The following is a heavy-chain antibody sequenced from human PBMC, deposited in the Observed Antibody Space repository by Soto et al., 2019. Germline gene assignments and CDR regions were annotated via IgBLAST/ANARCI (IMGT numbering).Heavy chain of an antibody. D-gene: IGHD3-22*01. CDR3: AKLVLFTRIVVVGHVDVFDI. J-gene: IGHJ3*02. CDR1: GYTLTELS. CDR2: FDPEDGET. V-gene: IGHV1-24*01. Sequence: ASVKVSCKVSGYTLTELSMHWVRQAPGKGLEWMGGFDPEDGETIYAQKFQGRVTMTEDTSTDTAYMELSSLRSEDTAVYYCAKLVLFTRIVVVGHVDVFDIWGKGKMVTVS.